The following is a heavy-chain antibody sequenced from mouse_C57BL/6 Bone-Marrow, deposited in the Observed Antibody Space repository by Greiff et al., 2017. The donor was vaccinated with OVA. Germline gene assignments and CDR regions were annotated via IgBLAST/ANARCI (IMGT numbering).Heavy chain of an antibody. CDR1: GFTFSSYG. Sequence: EVQVVESGGDLVKPGGSLKLSCAASGFTFSSYGMSWVRQTPDKRLEWVATISSGGSYTYYPDSVKGRFTISRDNAKNTLYLQMSSLKSEDTAMYYCARLRRRNWYFDVWGTGTTVTVSS. V-gene: IGHV5-6*01. CDR2: ISSGGSYT. CDR3: ARLRRRNWYFDV. J-gene: IGHJ1*03.